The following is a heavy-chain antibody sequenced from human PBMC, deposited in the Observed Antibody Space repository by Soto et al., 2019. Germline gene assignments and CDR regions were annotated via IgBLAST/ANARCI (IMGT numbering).Heavy chain of an antibody. D-gene: IGHD4-4*01. CDR2: ISQSGNT. Sequence: QVQLQQWGAGLLKPSETLSLTCAVSGGSFSGNYWTWIRQPPGKGLEWIGEISQSGNTNYHPSLKTRVTISVDTSKNQFSLNLSSVTAADTADYYCASGPLPGGNSFYFDYWGLGSRVTVSS. J-gene: IGHJ4*02. CDR3: ASGPLPGGNSFYFDY. CDR1: GGSFSGNY. V-gene: IGHV4-34*02.